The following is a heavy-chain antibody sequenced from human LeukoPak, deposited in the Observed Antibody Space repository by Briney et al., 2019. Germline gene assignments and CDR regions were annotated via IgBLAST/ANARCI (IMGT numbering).Heavy chain of an antibody. D-gene: IGHD2-2*01. V-gene: IGHV1-3*01. Sequence: ASVKVSCKASGYTFTSYYMHWVRQAPGQRLEWMGWINAGNGNTKYSKKFQGRVTISRDTSASTAYMELSSLRSEDTAVYYCAREKIVVVPAAIGNFDYWGQGTLVTVSS. CDR2: INAGNGNT. J-gene: IGHJ4*02. CDR1: GYTFTSYY. CDR3: AREKIVVVPAAIGNFDY.